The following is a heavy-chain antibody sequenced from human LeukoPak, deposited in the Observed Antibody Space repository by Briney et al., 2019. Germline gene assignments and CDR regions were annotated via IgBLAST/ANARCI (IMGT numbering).Heavy chain of an antibody. CDR3: ARGQWLPVFDF. J-gene: IGHJ4*02. V-gene: IGHV4-59*01. CDR2: FYHSGST. D-gene: IGHD3-22*01. Sequence: SETLSLTCSVSGGFNTHYYWSWIRQPPGKGLEWIGYFYHSGSTNYNPSLKSRVTISVDTSKNHFSLKLSSVTAADTAVYYCARGQWLPVFDFWGQGTLVAVSS. CDR1: GGFNTHYY.